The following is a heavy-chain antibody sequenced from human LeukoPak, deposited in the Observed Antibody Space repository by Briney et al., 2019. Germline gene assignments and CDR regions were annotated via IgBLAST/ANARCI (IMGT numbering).Heavy chain of an antibody. V-gene: IGHV3-7*01. CDR2: IKQDGSEK. J-gene: IGHJ4*02. CDR1: GFTFSSYW. Sequence: GGSLRLSCAASGFTFSSYWMRWVRQAPGKGLEWVANIKQDGSEKNYVDSVKGRFTISRDNAKKSLYLQMNSLRAEVSAVYYCARMGSSSSAYWGQGTLVTVSS. CDR3: ARMGSSSSAY. D-gene: IGHD6-6*01.